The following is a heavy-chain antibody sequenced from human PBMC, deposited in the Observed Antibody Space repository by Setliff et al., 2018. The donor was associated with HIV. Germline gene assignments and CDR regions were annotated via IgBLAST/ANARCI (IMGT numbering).Heavy chain of an antibody. D-gene: IGHD3-10*01. CDR3: VRDHYYGSGSYNFFDH. J-gene: IGHJ4*02. CDR2: ITPIFGTA. Sequence: ASVKVSCKASGGTFSSYAFTWVRQAPGQGLEWMGGITPIFGTATYAQKFQGRVTITADEATSTVYMELSSLRSEDTAVYYCVRDHYYGSGSYNFFDHWGQGTLVTVSS. V-gene: IGHV1-69*13. CDR1: GGTFSSYA.